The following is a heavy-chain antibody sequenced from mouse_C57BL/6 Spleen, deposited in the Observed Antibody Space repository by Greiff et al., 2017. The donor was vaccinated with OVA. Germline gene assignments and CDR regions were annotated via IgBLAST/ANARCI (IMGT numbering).Heavy chain of an antibody. D-gene: IGHD3-2*02. Sequence: DVMLVESGGGLVQPGGSMKLSCVASGFTFSNYWMDWVRQSPEKGLEWVAQIRLKSDNYATHYAESVKGRFTISRDDSKSSVYLQMNNLRAEDTGIYYCTLDSSGYDYFDYWGQGTTLTVSS. CDR1: GFTFSNYW. CDR3: TLDSSGYDYFDY. CDR2: IRLKSDNYAT. V-gene: IGHV6-3*01. J-gene: IGHJ2*01.